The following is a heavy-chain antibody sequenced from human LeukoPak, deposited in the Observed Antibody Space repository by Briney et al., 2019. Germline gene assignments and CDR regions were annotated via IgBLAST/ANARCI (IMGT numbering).Heavy chain of an antibody. J-gene: IGHJ4*02. D-gene: IGHD3-22*01. CDR2: ISSSGSTI. CDR1: GFTFSDYY. Sequence: KPGGSLRLSCAASGFTFSDYYMSWLRQAPGKGLEWVSYISSSGSTIYYADSVKGRFTISRDNAKNSLYLQMNSLRAEDTAVYYCARDYYYDSSGYLGRWGQGTLVTVPS. V-gene: IGHV3-11*04. CDR3: ARDYYYDSSGYLGR.